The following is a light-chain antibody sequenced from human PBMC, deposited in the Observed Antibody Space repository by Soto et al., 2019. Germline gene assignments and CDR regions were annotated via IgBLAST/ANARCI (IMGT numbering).Light chain of an antibody. Sequence: DIQMTQSPSSLSASVGARVTITCRASQDISKNLAWYQQIPGKAPKLLIFAASTLQSGVPSRFSASGSGTYFILTVGGLQPEAAATYYCQQTKGFPLTFGGGTKVEIK. CDR1: QDISKN. CDR2: AAS. V-gene: IGKV1-12*01. CDR3: QQTKGFPLT. J-gene: IGKJ4*01.